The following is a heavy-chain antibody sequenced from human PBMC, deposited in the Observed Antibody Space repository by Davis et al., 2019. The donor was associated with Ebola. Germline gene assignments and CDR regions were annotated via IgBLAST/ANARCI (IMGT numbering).Heavy chain of an antibody. CDR2: IYYSGST. CDR1: GGSISSHY. CDR3: ARDQYNSGWFGCGMDV. V-gene: IGHV4-59*11. J-gene: IGHJ6*02. Sequence: PSETLSLTCTVSGGSISSHYWSWIRQPPGKGLEWIGYIYYSGSTNYNPSLKSRVTISIDTSKNQFSLRLDSVTAADTAVYYCARDQYNSGWFGCGMDVWGQGTTVTVSS. D-gene: IGHD6-19*01.